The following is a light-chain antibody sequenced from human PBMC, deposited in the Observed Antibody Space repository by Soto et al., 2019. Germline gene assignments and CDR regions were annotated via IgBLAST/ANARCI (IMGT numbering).Light chain of an antibody. CDR3: AAWDDSLNGPV. CDR1: SSNIGNNA. CDR2: YDD. V-gene: IGLV1-36*01. J-gene: IGLJ2*01. Sequence: QSVLTQPPSVSEAPRQRVTISCSGSSSNIGNNAVNWYQQLPGKAPKLLIYYDDLLPSGVSDRFSGSKSVTSASLVISGLQSEDEADYYCAAWDDSLNGPVFGGGTKLTVL.